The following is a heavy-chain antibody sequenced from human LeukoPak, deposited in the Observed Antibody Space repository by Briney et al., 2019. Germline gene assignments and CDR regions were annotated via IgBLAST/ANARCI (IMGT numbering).Heavy chain of an antibody. CDR2: IDWDDDK. V-gene: IGHV2-70*11. Sequence: ESGPALVKPTQTLTLTCTFSGFSLTTSGMCVSWIRQTPGKALEWLARIDWDDDKYYSTSLKTRLTISKDTSKNQVVLTMTNMDPVDTATYYCARIRIVTAGTGMDYWGQGTLVTVSS. D-gene: IGHD6-13*01. J-gene: IGHJ4*02. CDR1: GFSLTTSGMC. CDR3: ARIRIVTAGTGMDY.